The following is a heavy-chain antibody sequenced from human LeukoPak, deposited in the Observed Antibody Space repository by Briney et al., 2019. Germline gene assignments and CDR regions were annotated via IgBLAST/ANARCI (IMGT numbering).Heavy chain of an antibody. CDR1: GFTFSSYG. Sequence: PGGSLRLSCAASGFTFSSYGMHWVRQAPGKGLEWIGEINHSGSTNYNPSLKSRVTISVDTSKNQFSLKLSFVTAADTAVYYCAREKNPRGIAVAGTPNWFDPWGQGTLVTVSS. V-gene: IGHV4-34*01. D-gene: IGHD6-19*01. J-gene: IGHJ5*02. CDR3: AREKNPRGIAVAGTPNWFDP. CDR2: INHSGST.